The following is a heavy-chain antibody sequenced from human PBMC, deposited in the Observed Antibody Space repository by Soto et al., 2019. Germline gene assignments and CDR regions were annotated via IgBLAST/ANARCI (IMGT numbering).Heavy chain of an antibody. CDR1: GYTFTSYD. J-gene: IGHJ3*02. CDR2: MNPNSGNT. CDR3: ERVSGSPHDDALAI. Sequence: ASVKVSCTASGYTFTSYDINWVRQATGQGLEWMGWMNPNSGNTGYAQKFQGRLTMTRNTSISTAYMELSSLRSEDTAVYYCERVSGSPHDDALAIWGKGTMVTVSS. D-gene: IGHD1-26*01. V-gene: IGHV1-8*01.